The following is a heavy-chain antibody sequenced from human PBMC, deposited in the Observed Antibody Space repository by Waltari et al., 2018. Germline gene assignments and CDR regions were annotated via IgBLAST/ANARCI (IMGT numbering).Heavy chain of an antibody. D-gene: IGHD1-1*01. CDR2: VRGDGKT. V-gene: IGHV4-4*02. J-gene: IGHJ4*02. CDR1: GESMSTSDY. CDR3: ARDRGRGLYLDT. Sequence: QLQLQESGPGLVKPSGTLSLICAVSGESMSTSDYWSWVRQPPGKGLEWIGQVRGDGKTNYNPSFASRVTMSLDTSTYHFALKLTSATAADTALYYCARDRGRGLYLDTWGQGTLVTVSP.